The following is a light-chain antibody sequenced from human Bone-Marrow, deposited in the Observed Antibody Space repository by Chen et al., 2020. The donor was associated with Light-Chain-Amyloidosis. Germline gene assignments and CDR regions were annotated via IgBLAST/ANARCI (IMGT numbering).Light chain of an antibody. J-gene: IGLJ3*02. CDR2: ENN. Sequence: QSVLTQPPSVSAAPGQKVTISCSRSNSNIGINSVSWYQQLPGTPPKLLIYENNQRPSEIPDRFSGSKSGTSATLGVAGLQTGDEADYYCATWDSSLTVWMFGGGTKLTVL. CDR1: NSNIGINS. CDR3: ATWDSSLTVWM. V-gene: IGLV1-51*02.